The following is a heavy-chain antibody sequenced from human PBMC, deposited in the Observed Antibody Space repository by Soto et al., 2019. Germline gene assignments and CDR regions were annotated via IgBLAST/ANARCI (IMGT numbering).Heavy chain of an antibody. V-gene: IGHV1-69*02. J-gene: IGHJ3*02. CDR3: TIGSWSGEVFDI. D-gene: IGHD2-21*01. CDR2: IIPMLGVR. Sequence: QVQLVQSGAEVKKPGSSVKVSYKDSGDTCSTYSMFWVRQAPGQGLEWMGRIIPMLGVRNYAQRFQDRVTITADKSTATVHMELSSLRSEDTALYYCTIGSWSGEVFDIWGQGTMVTVSS. CDR1: GDTCSTYS.